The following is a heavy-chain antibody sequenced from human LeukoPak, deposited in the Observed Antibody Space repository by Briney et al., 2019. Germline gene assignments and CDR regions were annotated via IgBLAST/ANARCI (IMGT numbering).Heavy chain of an antibody. CDR2: IYYSGST. Sequence: SETLSLTCTVSGGSISSSSYYWGWIRQPPGKGLEWIGSIYYSGSTYYNPSLKSRVTISVDTSKNQFSLKLSSVTAADTAVYYCARGGNWFDPWGQGTLVTVSS. CDR1: GGSISSSSYY. J-gene: IGHJ5*02. CDR3: ARGGNWFDP. V-gene: IGHV4-39*07.